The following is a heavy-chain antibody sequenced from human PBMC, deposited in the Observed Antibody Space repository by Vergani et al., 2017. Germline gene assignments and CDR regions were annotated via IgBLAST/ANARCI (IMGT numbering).Heavy chain of an antibody. D-gene: IGHD4-17*01. V-gene: IGHV4-38-2*02. Sequence: QVQLQESGPGLVKPSETLSLTCAVSGYSISSGYYWGWIRQPPGKGLEWIGSIYHSGSTYYNPSLKSRVTISVDTSKNQFSLKLSSVTAADTAVYYCAREAPGLRPFDYWGQGTLVTVSS. CDR3: AREAPGLRPFDY. CDR1: GYSISSGYY. J-gene: IGHJ4*02. CDR2: IYHSGST.